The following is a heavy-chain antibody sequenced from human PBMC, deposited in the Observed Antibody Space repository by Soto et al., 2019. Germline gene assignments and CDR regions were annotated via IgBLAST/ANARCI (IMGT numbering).Heavy chain of an antibody. CDR3: AKILPFGDSADYYYGMDV. Sequence: QVQLVESGGGVVQPGRSLRLSCAASGFTFSSYGMHWVRQAPGKGLEWVAVISYDGSNKYYADSVKGRFTISRNNSKNTXXLQMNSLRAEDTAVYYCAKILPFGDSADYYYGMDVWGQGTTVTVSS. V-gene: IGHV3-30*18. J-gene: IGHJ6*01. D-gene: IGHD3-10*01. CDR1: GFTFSSYG. CDR2: ISYDGSNK.